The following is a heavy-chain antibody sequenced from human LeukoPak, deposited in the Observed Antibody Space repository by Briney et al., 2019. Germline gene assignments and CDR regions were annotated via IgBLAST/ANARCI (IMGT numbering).Heavy chain of an antibody. Sequence: GASVKVSXKASGYTFTSYGISWVRQAPGQGLEWMGWISAYNGNTNYAQKLQGRVTMTTDTSTSTAYMELRSLRSDDTAVYYCARVRGNGYSSGWYLIDYWGQGTLVTVSS. CDR3: ARVRGNGYSSGWYLIDY. CDR1: GYTFTSYG. J-gene: IGHJ4*02. D-gene: IGHD6-19*01. CDR2: ISAYNGNT. V-gene: IGHV1-18*01.